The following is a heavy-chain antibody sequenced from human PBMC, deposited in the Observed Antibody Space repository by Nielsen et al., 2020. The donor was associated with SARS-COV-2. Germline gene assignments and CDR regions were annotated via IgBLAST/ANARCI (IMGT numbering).Heavy chain of an antibody. Sequence: GESLKISCKSSGYSLTSYWISWVRQMPGKGLEWMGKIDPTNSYTDYSPSFRGRVTISTDKSISTAYLQWSSLKASDTAMYYCARHPGDYWGQGTLVTVSS. CDR3: ARHPGDY. CDR2: IDPTNSYT. CDR1: GYSLTSYW. V-gene: IGHV5-10-1*01. J-gene: IGHJ4*02.